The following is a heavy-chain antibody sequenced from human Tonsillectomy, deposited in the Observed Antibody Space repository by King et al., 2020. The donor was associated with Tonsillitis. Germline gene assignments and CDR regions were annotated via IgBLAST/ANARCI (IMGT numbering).Heavy chain of an antibody. V-gene: IGHV4-39*01. D-gene: IGHD6-19*01. Sequence: QLQESGPGMVKPSETLSLTCTVSGGSISSTTYYWGWVRQPPGKGLEWIGSMWYVGNTYNNPPFKSRVTISVDTSKNQVSLKLTSVTAADTAVYYCARPGWPYWYFDLWGRGTLVTVSS. CDR3: ARPGWPYWYFDL. J-gene: IGHJ2*01. CDR1: GGSISSTTYY. CDR2: MWYVGNT.